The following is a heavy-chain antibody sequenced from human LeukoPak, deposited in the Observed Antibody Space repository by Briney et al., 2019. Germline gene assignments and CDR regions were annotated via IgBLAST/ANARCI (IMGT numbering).Heavy chain of an antibody. Sequence: ASVKVSCXASGYTFTGYYMHWVRQAPGQGLEWMARINPNSGGTNYAQKFQGRVTMTRDTSISTAYMELSRLRSDDTAVYYCARAIAARQVDYWGQGTLVTVS. CDR3: ARAIAARQVDY. CDR2: INPNSGGT. V-gene: IGHV1-2*06. D-gene: IGHD6-6*01. J-gene: IGHJ4*02. CDR1: GYTFTGYY.